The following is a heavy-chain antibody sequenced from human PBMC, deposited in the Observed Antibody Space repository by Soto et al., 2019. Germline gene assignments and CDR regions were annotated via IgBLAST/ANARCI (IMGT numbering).Heavy chain of an antibody. CDR1: GGSSVGGGYC. V-gene: IGHV4-30-2*05. Sequence: PSETLSLTYAVSGGSSVGGGYCRSLIRQPPGKGLEWIGYIYHSGSTYYNPSLKSRITINPDTSKNQFSLQLNSVTPEDTAVYYCARSSGWFDSWGQGTLVTVSS. CDR2: IYHSGST. D-gene: IGHD6-19*01. J-gene: IGHJ5*01. CDR3: ARSSGWFDS.